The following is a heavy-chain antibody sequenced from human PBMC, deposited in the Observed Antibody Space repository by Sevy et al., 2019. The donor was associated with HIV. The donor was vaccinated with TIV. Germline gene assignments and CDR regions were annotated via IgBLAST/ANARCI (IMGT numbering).Heavy chain of an antibody. CDR1: GFTVSSNY. J-gene: IGHJ2*01. CDR3: ARHDYGDKVYWYFDL. Sequence: GGSLRLSCAASGFTVSSNYMSWVRQAPVKGLEWVSVIYSGGSTYYADSVKGRFTISRDNSKNTLYLQMNSLRAEDTAVYYCARHDYGDKVYWYFDLWGRGTLVTVSS. D-gene: IGHD4-17*01. CDR2: IYSGGST. V-gene: IGHV3-53*01.